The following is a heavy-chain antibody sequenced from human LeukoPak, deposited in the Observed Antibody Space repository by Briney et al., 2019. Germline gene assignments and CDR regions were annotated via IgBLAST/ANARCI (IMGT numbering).Heavy chain of an antibody. J-gene: IGHJ4*02. Sequence: PGGSLRLSCAASGFTFSSYWMSWVRQAPGKGLEWVANIKQDGSEKYYVDSVKGRFTISRDNAKNSLYLQMNSLRAEDTAVYYCARDPTYYYDSSGYYYVGYFDYWGQGTLVTVSS. D-gene: IGHD3-22*01. V-gene: IGHV3-7*01. CDR3: ARDPTYYYDSSGYYYVGYFDY. CDR2: IKQDGSEK. CDR1: GFTFSSYW.